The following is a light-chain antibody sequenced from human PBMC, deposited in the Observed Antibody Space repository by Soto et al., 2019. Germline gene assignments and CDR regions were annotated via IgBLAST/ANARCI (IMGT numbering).Light chain of an antibody. V-gene: IGKV3-11*01. CDR1: QSISSN. CDR2: GAS. CDR3: QQRSNGPPIT. J-gene: IGKJ5*01. Sequence: EMVITQSPATLSVSPGDRATLSCRASQSISSNLAWYQQKPGQAPRLLIFGASNRATGIPARFSGSGSGTDFTLTISSLEPEDFAVYYCQQRSNGPPITFGQGTRLEIK.